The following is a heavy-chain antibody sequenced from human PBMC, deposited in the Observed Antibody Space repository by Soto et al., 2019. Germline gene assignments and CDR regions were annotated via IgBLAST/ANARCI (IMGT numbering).Heavy chain of an antibody. V-gene: IGHV3-30-3*01. J-gene: IGHJ5*02. CDR3: AKGRDCSSTSCEGGYNWFDP. CDR2: ISYDGSNK. D-gene: IGHD2-2*01. CDR1: GFTFSNYA. Sequence: GGSLRLSCAASGFTFSNYAMYWVRQAPGQGLEWVAVISYDGSNKYYADSVKGRFTISRDNSKNTLYPQMNSLRAEDTAVYYCAKGRDCSSTSCEGGYNWFDPWGQGTLVTVPS.